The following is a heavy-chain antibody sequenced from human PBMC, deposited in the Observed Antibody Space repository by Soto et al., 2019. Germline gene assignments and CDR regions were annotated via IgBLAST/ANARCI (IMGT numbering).Heavy chain of an antibody. D-gene: IGHD6-13*01. J-gene: IGHJ6*02. CDR3: ARGAAGDYYYGMDV. V-gene: IGHV4-34*01. Sequence: QVHLQQWGAGLLKPSETLSLTCAVYGGSFSGYYWSWIRQPPGKGLEWMGEINHSGSTNYNPSLKSRVTISVDTSKNQFSLKLSSVTAADTAVYYCARGAAGDYYYGMDVWGQGTTVTVSS. CDR2: INHSGST. CDR1: GGSFSGYY.